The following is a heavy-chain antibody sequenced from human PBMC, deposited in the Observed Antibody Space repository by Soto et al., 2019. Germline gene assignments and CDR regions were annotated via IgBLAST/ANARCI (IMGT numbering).Heavy chain of an antibody. J-gene: IGHJ6*02. V-gene: IGHV4-31*02. D-gene: IGHD3-22*01. CDR2: VYHPGTT. CDR1: GGPVSGDDLY. Sequence: SQTLSLTCVVSGGPVSGDDLYWSWIRHLPGKGMEWIANVYHPGTTYYNPSLKSRVSMSVDTSQNQFSLILASVTAAETAVYYCARALVTDYNSRDYHYYFAMDVWGQGTSVTVSS. CDR3: ARALVTDYNSRDYHYYFAMDV.